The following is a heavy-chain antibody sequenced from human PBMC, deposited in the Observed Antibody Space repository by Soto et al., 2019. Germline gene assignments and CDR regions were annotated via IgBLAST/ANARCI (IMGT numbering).Heavy chain of an antibody. CDR2: IISRNGGGTT. V-gene: IGHV3-15*01. CDR1: GLNFNDAW. D-gene: IGHD3-10*01. CDR3: AHTGSHTLWLDP. J-gene: IGHJ5*02. Sequence: PGGSLRLSCVVSGLNFNDAWMSWVRQAPGKGLEWVGRIISRNGGGTTDYAAPVKGRFAISRDDSRNTVYLQMNSLKTEDTGVYYCAHTGSHTLWLDPWGQGSLVTVSS.